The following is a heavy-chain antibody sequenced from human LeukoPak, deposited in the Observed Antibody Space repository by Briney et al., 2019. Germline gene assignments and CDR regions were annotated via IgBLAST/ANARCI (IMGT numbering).Heavy chain of an antibody. CDR3: ARGYYDFWSGYYSILYYYMDV. J-gene: IGHJ6*03. V-gene: IGHV1-18*01. D-gene: IGHD3-3*01. CDR2: ISAYNGNT. CDR1: GYTFTSYG. Sequence: ASVKVSCKASGYTFTSYGISWVRQAPGQGLEWMGWISAYNGNTNYAQKLQGRVTMTTDTSTSTAYMELRSLRSDDTAVYHCARGYYDFWSGYYSILYYYMDVWGKGTTVTVPS.